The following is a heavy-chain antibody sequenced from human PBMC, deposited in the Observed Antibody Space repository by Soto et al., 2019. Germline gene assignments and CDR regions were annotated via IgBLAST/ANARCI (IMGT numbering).Heavy chain of an antibody. CDR2: VSGSGGAT. CDR1: GFTFSSSA. J-gene: IGHJ4*02. D-gene: IGHD3-22*01. V-gene: IGHV3-23*01. CDR3: VKGSSAYRPYYFDY. Sequence: GSLRLSCAASGFTFSSSAMSWVRQVPGKGLEWVSAVSGSGGATYYADSVKGRFTISRDNSKNTLDLQMNSLRAEDTAVYYCVKGSSAYRPYYFDYGGQGALVTVS.